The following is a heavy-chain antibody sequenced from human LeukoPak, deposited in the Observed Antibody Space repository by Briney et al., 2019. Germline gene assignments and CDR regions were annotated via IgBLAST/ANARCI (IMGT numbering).Heavy chain of an antibody. Sequence: TPSETLSLTCTVSGGSISSYYWSWIRQPAGKGLEWIGRIYTSGSTNYNPSLKSRVTMPVDTSKNQFSLKLSSVTAADTAVYYCARGYRYYDILTGYLLLDAFDIWGQGTMVTVSS. CDR2: IYTSGST. J-gene: IGHJ3*02. CDR1: GGSISSYY. D-gene: IGHD3-9*01. V-gene: IGHV4-4*07. CDR3: ARGYRYYDILTGYLLLDAFDI.